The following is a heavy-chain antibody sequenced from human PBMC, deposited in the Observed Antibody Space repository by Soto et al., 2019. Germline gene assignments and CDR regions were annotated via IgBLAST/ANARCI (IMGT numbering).Heavy chain of an antibody. CDR1: GFTFSSYA. CDR2: ISGSGGST. D-gene: IGHD5-18*01. J-gene: IGHJ6*02. V-gene: IGHV3-23*01. Sequence: PGGSLRLSCAASGFTFSSYAMSWVRQAPGKGLEWVSAISGSGGSTYYADSVKGRFTISRDNSKNTLYLQMNSLRAEDTAVYYCAKDRGYSYGYTKKRTVVGYGMDVWGQGTTVTVFS. CDR3: AKDRGYSYGYTKKRTVVGYGMDV.